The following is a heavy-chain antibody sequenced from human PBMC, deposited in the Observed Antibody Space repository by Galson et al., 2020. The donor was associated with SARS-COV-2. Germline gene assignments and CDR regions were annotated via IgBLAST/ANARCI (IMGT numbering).Heavy chain of an antibody. V-gene: IGHV3-9*01. Sequence: SLKISCVVSGFSLDDYATHWVRQAPGKGLEWVSGASWNSDTIHYAGSVKGQFTISRDNAKKSLYLQMNSLRPEDTAVYYCAKDTANSSSWPAVWGGRAVGGQGTTVTVSS. CDR2: ASWNSDTI. J-gene: IGHJ6*02. D-gene: IGHD6-6*01. CDR1: GFSLDDYA. CDR3: AKDTANSSSWPAVWGGRAV.